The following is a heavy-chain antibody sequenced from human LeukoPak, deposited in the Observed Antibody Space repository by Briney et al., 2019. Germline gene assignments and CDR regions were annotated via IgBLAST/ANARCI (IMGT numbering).Heavy chain of an antibody. V-gene: IGHV1-2*02. Sequence: ASVTVSCMSSGYTFTGYYMHWVRQAPGKGLEWMGWINPNSGGTNYAQKFQGRVTMTRDTSISTAYMELSRLRSDDTAVYYCARDLSGVYSSSWVWFDPWGQGTLVTVSS. CDR3: ARDLSGVYSSSWVWFDP. CDR1: GYTFTGYY. D-gene: IGHD6-13*01. J-gene: IGHJ5*02. CDR2: INPNSGGT.